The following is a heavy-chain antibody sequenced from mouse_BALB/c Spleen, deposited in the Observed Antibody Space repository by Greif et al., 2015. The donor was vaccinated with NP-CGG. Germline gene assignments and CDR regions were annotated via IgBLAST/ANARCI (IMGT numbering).Heavy chain of an antibody. J-gene: IGHJ3*01. V-gene: IGHV3-6*02. Sequence: VQLQQSGPGLVKPSQSLSLTCSVTGYSITSGYYWNWIRQFPGNKLEWMGYISYDGSNNYNPSLKNRISITRDTSKNQFFLKLNSLTTEDTATYYCAGESWFAYWGQGTLVTVSA. CDR2: ISYDGSN. CDR3: AGESWFAY. CDR1: GYSITSGYY.